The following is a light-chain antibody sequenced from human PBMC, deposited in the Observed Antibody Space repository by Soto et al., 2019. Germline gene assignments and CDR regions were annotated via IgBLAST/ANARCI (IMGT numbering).Light chain of an antibody. CDR3: QQYNPYWT. Sequence: DIQMTQSPSTLSASVGDRVTITCRASQSISSWLAWYQKKPGKAPKLLIYKASSLESGVPSRFSGSGSGTEFTLTISSLQPDDFATYYCQQYNPYWTFGQGTKVEIK. CDR1: QSISSW. V-gene: IGKV1-5*03. CDR2: KAS. J-gene: IGKJ1*01.